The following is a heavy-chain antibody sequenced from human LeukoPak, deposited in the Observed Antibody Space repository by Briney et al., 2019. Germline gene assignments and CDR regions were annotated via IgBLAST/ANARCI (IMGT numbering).Heavy chain of an antibody. CDR2: ISGGGEGT. V-gene: IGHV3-23*01. CDR1: GFTFSNYA. CDR3: AKATGSYPSNPFDY. Sequence: GGSLRRSCAASGFTFSNYAMNWVRQAPGKGLEWVSGISGGGEGTFYADSVKGRFTISRDISKSTLFLQMNSLRVENTAVYYCAKATGSYPSNPFDYWGQGTLVTVSS. D-gene: IGHD1-26*01. J-gene: IGHJ4*02.